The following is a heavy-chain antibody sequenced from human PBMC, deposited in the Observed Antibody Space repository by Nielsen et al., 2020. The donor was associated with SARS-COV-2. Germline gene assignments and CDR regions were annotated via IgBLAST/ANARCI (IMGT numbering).Heavy chain of an antibody. CDR3: ARDYYDSSGYDY. J-gene: IGHJ4*02. D-gene: IGHD3-22*01. Sequence: GESLKISCAASGFTFDDYTMHWVRQAPGKGLEWVSLISWDGGSTYYADSVKGRFTISRDNSKNSLYLQMNSLRTEDTALYYCARDYYDSSGYDYWGQRTLVTVSS. CDR1: GFTFDDYT. CDR2: ISWDGGST. V-gene: IGHV3-43*01.